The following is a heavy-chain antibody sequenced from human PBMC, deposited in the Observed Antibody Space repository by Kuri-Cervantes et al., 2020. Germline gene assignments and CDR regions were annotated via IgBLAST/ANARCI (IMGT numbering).Heavy chain of an antibody. J-gene: IGHJ4*02. V-gene: IGHV3-23*01. CDR2: ISGSGGST. Sequence: GGSLRLSCAASGFAFSSYAISWVRQGQGKGQEWVSAISGSGGSTNYEDSVKGRFTISRDNSKNTLYLQMNSLRAEDTAVYYCARPGPHSSSWYNYWGQGTLVTVSS. CDR3: ARPGPHSSSWYNY. D-gene: IGHD6-13*01. CDR1: GFAFSSYA.